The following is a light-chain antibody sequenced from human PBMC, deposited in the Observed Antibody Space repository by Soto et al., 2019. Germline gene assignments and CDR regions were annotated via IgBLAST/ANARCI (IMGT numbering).Light chain of an antibody. Sequence: EVVLTQSPDTLSFPPGERATLSCRASQSISSYLAWYQQKPGQAPRLLIYDASSRATGIPARFSGSGSGTDFTLTISSLEPEDFAVYYCQQYGSSPWTFGQGTKVDIK. J-gene: IGKJ1*01. CDR1: QSISSY. CDR3: QQYGSSPWT. V-gene: IGKV3-11*01. CDR2: DAS.